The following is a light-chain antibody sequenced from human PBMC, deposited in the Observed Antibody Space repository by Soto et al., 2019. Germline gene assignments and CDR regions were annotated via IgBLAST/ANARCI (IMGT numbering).Light chain of an antibody. CDR2: STS. CDR1: QSVGKS. Sequence: EIVLTQSPATLSLSPGKRATLYCRASQSVGKSLSWYQHKPGRAPRLLLYSTSIRLPGVPARFSGSGSKSDFTLTISSLEPEDFAVYFCQQGSTWPVFTFGPGTTLDL. CDR3: QQGSTWPVFT. J-gene: IGKJ3*01. V-gene: IGKV3-11*01.